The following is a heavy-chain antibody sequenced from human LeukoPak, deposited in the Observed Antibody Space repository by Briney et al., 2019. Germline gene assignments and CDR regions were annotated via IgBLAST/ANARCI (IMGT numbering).Heavy chain of an antibody. V-gene: IGHV1-69*05. D-gene: IGHD3-22*01. CDR1: GGTFSSYA. CDR2: IIPIFGTA. CDR3: ATPGHYYDSSGYL. Sequence: ASVKVSCKASGGTFSSYAISWVRQAPGQGLEWMGGIIPIFGTANYAQKFQGRVTITTDESTSTAYMELSSLRSEDTAVYYCATPGHYYDSSGYLWGQGTLVTVSS. J-gene: IGHJ4*02.